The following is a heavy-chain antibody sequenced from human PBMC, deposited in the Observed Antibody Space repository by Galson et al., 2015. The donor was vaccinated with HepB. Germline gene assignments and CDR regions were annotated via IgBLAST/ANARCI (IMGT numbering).Heavy chain of an antibody. D-gene: IGHD2-2*01. CDR1: GFTFSSYA. CDR2: ISGSGGST. V-gene: IGHV3-23*01. Sequence: SLRLSCAASGFTFSSYAMSWVRQAPGKGLEWVSAISGSGGSTYYADSVKGRFTISRDNSKNTLYLQMNSLRAEDTAVYYCAKDVGYCSSTSCYVDYWGQGTLVTVSS. J-gene: IGHJ4*02. CDR3: AKDVGYCSSTSCYVDY.